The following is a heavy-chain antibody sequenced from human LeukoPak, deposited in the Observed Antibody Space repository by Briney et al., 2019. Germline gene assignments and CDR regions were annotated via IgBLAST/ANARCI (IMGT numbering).Heavy chain of an antibody. D-gene: IGHD2-21*02. CDR2: IKQDGSEK. Sequence: TGGSLRLSCAASGFTFSSYGTSWVRQAPGKGLEWVANIKQDGSEKYYVDSVKGRFTISRDNAKNSLYLQMNSLRAEDTAVYYCASTYVVVTAVHDAFHIWGQGTMVTVSS. CDR1: GFTFSSYG. CDR3: ASTYVVVTAVHDAFHI. J-gene: IGHJ3*02. V-gene: IGHV3-7*01.